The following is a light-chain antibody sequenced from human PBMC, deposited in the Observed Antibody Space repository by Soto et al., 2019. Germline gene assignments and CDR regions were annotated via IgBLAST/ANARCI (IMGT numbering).Light chain of an antibody. Sequence: DIQMTQSPSSVSASVGDRVTITCRASQDINNWLAWYQQKPGKAPKLLIYTTSSLQSGVPSRFRGSGTGTDFTLTISSLQPEDFATYECQQANSFPLTVGGGTKVEIK. V-gene: IGKV1D-12*01. CDR1: QDINNW. CDR2: TTS. CDR3: QQANSFPLT. J-gene: IGKJ4*01.